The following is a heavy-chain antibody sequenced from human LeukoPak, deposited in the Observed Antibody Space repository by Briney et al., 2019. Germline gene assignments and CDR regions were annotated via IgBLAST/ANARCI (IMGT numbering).Heavy chain of an antibody. CDR3: TTSRGYFPDAFDI. CDR2: IKSKTDGGTT. V-gene: IGHV3-15*01. CDR1: RFTFSNAW. D-gene: IGHD3-22*01. J-gene: IGHJ3*02. Sequence: GSLRLSCAASRFTFSNAWMSWVRQAPGKGLEWVGRIKSKTDGGTTDYAAPVKGRFTISRDDSKNTLYLQMNSLKTEDTAVYYCTTSRGYFPDAFDIWGQGTMVTVSS.